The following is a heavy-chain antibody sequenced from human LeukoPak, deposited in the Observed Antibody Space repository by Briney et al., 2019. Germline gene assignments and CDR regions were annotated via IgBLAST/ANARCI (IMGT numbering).Heavy chain of an antibody. CDR2: ISGSSSYI. Sequence: PGGSLRFSCAASGFTFSSYSMNWVRQAPGKGLEWVSSISGSSSYIYYADSVKGRFTISRDNAKNSLYLQMNSLRAEDTAVYYCARESGTMAENYYYYGMDVWGQGTTVTVSS. CDR1: GFTFSSYS. V-gene: IGHV3-21*01. CDR3: ARESGTMAENYYYYGMDV. D-gene: IGHD1-14*01. J-gene: IGHJ6*02.